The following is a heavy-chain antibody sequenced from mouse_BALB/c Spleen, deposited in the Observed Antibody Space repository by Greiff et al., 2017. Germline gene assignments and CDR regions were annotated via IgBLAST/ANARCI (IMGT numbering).Heavy chain of an antibody. CDR1: GFNIKDTY. D-gene: IGHD2-2*01. V-gene: IGHV14-3*02. CDR3: ARDGYGYYFDY. CDR2: IDPANGNT. J-gene: IGHJ2*01. Sequence: EVKLQESGAELVKPGASVKLSCTASGFNIKDTYMHWVKQRPEQGLEWIGRIDPANGNTKYDPKFQGKATITADTSSNTAYLQLSSLTSEDTAVYYCARDGYGYYFDYWGQGTTLTVSS.